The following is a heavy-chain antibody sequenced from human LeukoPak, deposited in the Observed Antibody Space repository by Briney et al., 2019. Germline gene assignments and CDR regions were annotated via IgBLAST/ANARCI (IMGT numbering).Heavy chain of an antibody. CDR1: GYTFTNYG. Sequence: VASVKVSCKASGYTFTNYGINWVRQAPGQGLEWMGWISAYNGDTNYAQKLQGRVTMTTDTSTSTAYMGLRSLRSDDTAFYYCARDHLYYYDSSGYYFGTAAIDYWGQGTLVTVSS. J-gene: IGHJ4*02. CDR3: ARDHLYYYDSSGYYFGTAAIDY. V-gene: IGHV1-18*01. CDR2: ISAYNGDT. D-gene: IGHD3-22*01.